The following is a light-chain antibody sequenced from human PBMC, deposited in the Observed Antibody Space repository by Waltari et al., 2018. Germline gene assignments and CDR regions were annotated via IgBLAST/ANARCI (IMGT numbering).Light chain of an antibody. CDR2: EVS. CDR3: SSYGGSNNLV. J-gene: IGLJ3*02. V-gene: IGLV2-8*01. Sequence: QSALTQPASVSGSPGQSITISCTGTSSDVGSYNLVSWYQQHPGKAPKLMIYEVSKRPAGGPDGFAGSKSGNTASLTVSGVQAEDEADYYCSSYGGSNNLVFGGGTKLTVL. CDR1: SSDVGSYNL.